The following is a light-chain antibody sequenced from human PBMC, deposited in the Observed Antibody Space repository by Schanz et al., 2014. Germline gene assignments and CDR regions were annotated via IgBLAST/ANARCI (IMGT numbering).Light chain of an antibody. CDR3: CSYAGSNFVV. CDR1: SSDVGGYNS. Sequence: QSALTQPRSVSGSPGQSVTISCTGTSSDVGGYNSVSWFQQHPGRAPTLMIYDVSKRPSGVPDRFSGSQSGNTASLTISGLQAEDESDYYCCSYAGSNFVVFGGGTKLTVL. CDR2: DVS. V-gene: IGLV2-11*01. J-gene: IGLJ2*01.